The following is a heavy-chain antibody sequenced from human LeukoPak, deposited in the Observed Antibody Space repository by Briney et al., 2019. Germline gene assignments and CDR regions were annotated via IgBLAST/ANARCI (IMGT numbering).Heavy chain of an antibody. CDR1: GFTFSSYS. J-gene: IGHJ5*02. CDR2: ISSSSSTI. Sequence: GGSLRLSCAASGFTFSSYSMNWVRQAPGKGLEWVSYISSSSSTIYYADSVKGRFTVSRDNAKNSLYLQMNSLRAEDTAVYYCARGLRFLEWLSDEFNWFDPWGQGTLVTVSS. CDR3: ARGLRFLEWLSDEFNWFDP. V-gene: IGHV3-48*04. D-gene: IGHD3-3*01.